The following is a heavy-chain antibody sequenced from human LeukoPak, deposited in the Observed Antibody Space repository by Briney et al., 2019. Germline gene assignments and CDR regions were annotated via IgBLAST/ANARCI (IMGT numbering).Heavy chain of an antibody. V-gene: IGHV3-30*02. Sequence: GGSLRLSCSASGFTFNTYGMHWVRQAPGKGLEWVTFIRYDGTNKYYADSVEGRFTISRDNSKNTLYLQMNSLRAEDTAVYYCARDPPYNWNDVGLDYWGQGTLVTVSS. CDR1: GFTFNTYG. J-gene: IGHJ4*02. D-gene: IGHD1-20*01. CDR2: IRYDGTNK. CDR3: ARDPPYNWNDVGLDY.